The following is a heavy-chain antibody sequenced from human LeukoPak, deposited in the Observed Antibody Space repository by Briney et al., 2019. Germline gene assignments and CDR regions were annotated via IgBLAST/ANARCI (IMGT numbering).Heavy chain of an antibody. CDR3: ARDPDSSGPGVYFDY. V-gene: IGHV3-21*01. CDR1: GFTFSSYS. CDR2: ISSSGSYI. D-gene: IGHD3-22*01. Sequence: GGSLRLSCAASGFTFSSYSMNWVRQAPGKGLEWVSSISSSGSYIYYADSVKGRFTISRDNAKNSLYLQMNSLRAEDTAVYYCARDPDSSGPGVYFDYWGQGTLVTVSS. J-gene: IGHJ4*02.